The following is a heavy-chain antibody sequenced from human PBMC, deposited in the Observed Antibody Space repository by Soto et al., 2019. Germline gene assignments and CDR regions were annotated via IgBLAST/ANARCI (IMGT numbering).Heavy chain of an antibody. CDR3: ARGLQFGELGY. D-gene: IGHD3-10*01. CDR1: GFTFSSYG. Sequence: QVQLVESGGGVVQPGRSLRLSCAASGFTFSSYGMHWVRQAPGKGLEWVAVISYDGSNKYYADSVKGRFTISRDNSKNTLYLQMNSLRAEDTAVYYCARGLQFGELGYWGQGTLVTVSS. CDR2: ISYDGSNK. J-gene: IGHJ4*02. V-gene: IGHV3-30*03.